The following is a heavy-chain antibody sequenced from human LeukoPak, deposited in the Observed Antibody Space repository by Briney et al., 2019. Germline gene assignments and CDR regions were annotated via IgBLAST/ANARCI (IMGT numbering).Heavy chain of an antibody. D-gene: IGHD3-9*01. CDR2: ISGSGDST. J-gene: IGHJ4*02. Sequence: HPGGSLRLSCAASGFTFSSSAMSWVRQAPGKGLEWVSSISGSGDSTYYADSVKGRFTISRDNSKNTLYLQMNSLRAEDTAVYYCAKAPGLDDILTGYRFDYWGQGTLVTVSS. V-gene: IGHV3-23*01. CDR1: GFTFSSSA. CDR3: AKAPGLDDILTGYRFDY.